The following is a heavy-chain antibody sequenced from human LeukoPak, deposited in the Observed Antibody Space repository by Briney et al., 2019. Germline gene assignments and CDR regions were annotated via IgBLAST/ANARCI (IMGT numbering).Heavy chain of an antibody. V-gene: IGHV1-2*04. CDR2: INPNSGGT. D-gene: IGHD6-19*01. Sequence: GASVKVSCKASGYTFTGYYMHWVRQVPGQGLEWMGWINPNSGGTNYAQKFQGWVTMTRDTSISTAYMELSRLRSDDTAVYYCAREAASGAGNYFDYWGQGTLVTVSS. J-gene: IGHJ4*02. CDR3: AREAASGAGNYFDY. CDR1: GYTFTGYY.